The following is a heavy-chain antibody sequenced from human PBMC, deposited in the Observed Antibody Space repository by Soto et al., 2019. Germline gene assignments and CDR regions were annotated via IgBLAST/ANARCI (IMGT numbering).Heavy chain of an antibody. Sequence: LSLTCAVSGYSLSSGYYWGRIRQPPGKGLEWLGSIFHSGTTYDNPSLKSRVTISVDMSKNQFSLKLTSVTAADTAVYYCARLLDDSRGYYYFDYWGQGPLVTVSS. V-gene: IGHV4-38-2*01. CDR1: GYSLSSGYY. CDR2: IFHSGTT. D-gene: IGHD3-22*01. J-gene: IGHJ4*02. CDR3: ARLLDDSRGYYYFDY.